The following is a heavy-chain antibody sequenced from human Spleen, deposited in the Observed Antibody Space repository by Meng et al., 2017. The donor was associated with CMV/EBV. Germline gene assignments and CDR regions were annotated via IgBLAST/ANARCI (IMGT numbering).Heavy chain of an antibody. CDR1: GGSISSGDYY. CDR3: AREYYDILTDYYYFDY. V-gene: IGHV4-30-4*08. CDR2: TYYSGST. Sequence: SETLSLTCTVSGGSISSGDYYWSWIRQPPGKGLEWLGYTYYSGSTFYNPSLKSRVTISVDTSKNQFSLKLSSVTAPDTAVYYCAREYYDILTDYYYFDYWGQGTLVTVSS. D-gene: IGHD3-9*01. J-gene: IGHJ4*02.